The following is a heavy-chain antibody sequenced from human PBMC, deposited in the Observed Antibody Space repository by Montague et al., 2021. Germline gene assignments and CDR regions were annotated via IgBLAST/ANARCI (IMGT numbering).Heavy chain of an antibody. Sequence: SETLSLTCGVYGGSLSEYYWTWIRQSPEKGLEWIGEVRHIGSTNYNPSLKSRVTMSVDKSKNQFSLKLRSVTAADTAVYYCASDRGAFYYWGQGTVVTVSS. CDR3: ASDRGAFYY. CDR1: GGSLSEYY. CDR2: VRHIGST. J-gene: IGHJ4*02. V-gene: IGHV4-34*01. D-gene: IGHD3-10*01.